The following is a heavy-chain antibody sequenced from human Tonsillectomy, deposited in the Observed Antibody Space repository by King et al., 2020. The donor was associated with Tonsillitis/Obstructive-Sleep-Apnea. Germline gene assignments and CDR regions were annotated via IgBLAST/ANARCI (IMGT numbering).Heavy chain of an antibody. V-gene: IGHV3-48*03. CDR3: ARDSPHYYGSGSYMDV. CDR2: ISSSGSTI. CDR1: GFTFSSYE. J-gene: IGHJ6*02. D-gene: IGHD3-10*01. Sequence: VQLVESGGGLVQPGGSLRLSCVASGFTFSSYEMNWVRQAPGKGLEWVSHISSSGSTINYADSVKGRFPISRDNAKNSLYLQMNSLRVEDTAVYYCARDSPHYYGSGSYMDVWGQGTTVTVSS.